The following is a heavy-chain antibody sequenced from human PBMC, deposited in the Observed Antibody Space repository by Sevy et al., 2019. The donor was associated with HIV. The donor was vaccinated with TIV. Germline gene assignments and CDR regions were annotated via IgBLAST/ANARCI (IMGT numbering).Heavy chain of an antibody. CDR2: ISGSGGST. D-gene: IGHD3-10*01. CDR3: AKVLGSLMVRGVIPYFDY. Sequence: GGSLRLSCAASGFTFSSYAMSWVRQAPGKGLEWVSAISGSGGSTYYADSVKGRFTISRDNSKNTQYLQMNSLRAEDTAVYYCAKVLGSLMVRGVIPYFDYWGQGTLVTVSS. CDR1: GFTFSSYA. J-gene: IGHJ4*02. V-gene: IGHV3-23*01.